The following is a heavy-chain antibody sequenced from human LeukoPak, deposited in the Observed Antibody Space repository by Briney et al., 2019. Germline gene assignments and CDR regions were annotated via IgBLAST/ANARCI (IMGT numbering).Heavy chain of an antibody. J-gene: IGHJ4*02. CDR2: IHTSGTM. V-gene: IGHV4-61*09. D-gene: IGHD6-13*01. CDR1: GGSVSTGSYY. CDR3: ARDNSELVPDLHYFDY. Sequence: SQTLSLTCTVSGGSVSTGSYYWSWIRQPAGRGLEWIGHIHTSGTMNYNASLKSRVRISVETSKNQFSLRLSSVTAADTAVYYCARDNSELVPDLHYFDYWGQGTLVTVSS.